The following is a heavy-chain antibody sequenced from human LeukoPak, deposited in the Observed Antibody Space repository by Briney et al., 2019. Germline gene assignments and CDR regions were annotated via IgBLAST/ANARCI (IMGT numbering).Heavy chain of an antibody. J-gene: IGHJ5*02. CDR1: GGSISSYY. V-gene: IGHV4-59*01. CDR3: ARVIAGGWFDP. CDR2: IYYSGST. Sequence: PSETLSLTCTVSGGSISSYYWSWIRQPPGKGLEWIGYIYYSGSTNYNPSLKSRGTISVDTSKNQFSLKLSSVTAADTAVYYCARVIAGGWFDPWGQGTLVTVSS. D-gene: IGHD6-13*01.